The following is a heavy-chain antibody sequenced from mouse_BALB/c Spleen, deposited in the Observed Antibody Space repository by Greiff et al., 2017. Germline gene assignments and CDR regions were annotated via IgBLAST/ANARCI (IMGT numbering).Heavy chain of an antibody. J-gene: IGHJ1*01. Sequence: EVQGVESGGGLVKLGGSLKLSCAASGFTFSSYYMSWVRQTPEKRLELVAAINSNGGSTYYPDTVKGRFTISRDNAKNTLYLQMSSLKSEDTALYYCARHGASYGSSYWYFDVWGAGTTVTVSS. CDR3: ARHGASYGSSYWYFDV. CDR2: INSNGGST. CDR1: GFTFSSYY. D-gene: IGHD1-1*01. V-gene: IGHV5-6-2*01.